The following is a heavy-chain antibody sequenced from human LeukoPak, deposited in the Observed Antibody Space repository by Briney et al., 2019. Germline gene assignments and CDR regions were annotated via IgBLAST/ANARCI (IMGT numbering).Heavy chain of an antibody. CDR2: INHSGST. V-gene: IGHV4-34*01. J-gene: IGHJ6*03. D-gene: IGHD4-11*01. CDR3: ARVGGTTRADYYYYMDV. Sequence: SETLSLTCAVYGGCFSGYYWSWIRQPPGKGLEWIGEINHSGSTNYNPSLKSRVTISVDTSKNQFSLKLSSETAADTAVYYCARVGGTTRADYYYYMDVWGKGTTVTVSS. CDR1: GGCFSGYY.